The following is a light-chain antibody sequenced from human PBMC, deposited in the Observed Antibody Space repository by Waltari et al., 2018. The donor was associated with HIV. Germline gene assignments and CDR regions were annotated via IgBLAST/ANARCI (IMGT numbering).Light chain of an antibody. J-gene: IGKJ4*01. Sequence: EIVLTQSPGTLSLSPGQRATLSCRASQSVSNNYLARYQQKPGQAPRLLIYGESSRATGIPDRFSGSGSVTDFTLTISRREPEDFAVYYCQRDDTSPLTFGGGTKVEIK. CDR2: GES. V-gene: IGKV3-20*01. CDR3: QRDDTSPLT. CDR1: QSVSNNY.